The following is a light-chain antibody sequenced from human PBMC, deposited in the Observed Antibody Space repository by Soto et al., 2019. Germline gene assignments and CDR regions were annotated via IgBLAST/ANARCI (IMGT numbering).Light chain of an antibody. CDR3: APWDDSLSGFYV. J-gene: IGLJ1*01. Sequence: QSALTQSPSASGSPGQSVTISCTGTSSDIGGYDSVSRYQQHPAKAPIVMIYDVSKRPSGVPDRFSGSKSGNTASLAISGRRSEDEDDYYCAPWDDSLSGFYVFGTGTKVTVL. CDR1: SSDIGGYDS. CDR2: DVS. V-gene: IGLV2-8*01.